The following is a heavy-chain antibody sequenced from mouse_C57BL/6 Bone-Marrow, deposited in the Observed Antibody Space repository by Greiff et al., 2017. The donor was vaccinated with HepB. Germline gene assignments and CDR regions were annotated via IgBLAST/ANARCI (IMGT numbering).Heavy chain of an antibody. CDR3: ASGSSYDYYAMDY. V-gene: IGHV1-52*01. CDR1: GYTFTSYW. CDR2: IDPSDSET. Sequence: VKLQQPGAELVRPGSSVKLSCKASGYTFTSYWMHWVKQRPIQGLEWIGNIDPSDSETHYNQKFKDKATLTVDKSSSTAYMQLSSLTSEDSAVYYCASGSSYDYYAMDYWGQGTSVTVSS. J-gene: IGHJ4*01. D-gene: IGHD1-1*01.